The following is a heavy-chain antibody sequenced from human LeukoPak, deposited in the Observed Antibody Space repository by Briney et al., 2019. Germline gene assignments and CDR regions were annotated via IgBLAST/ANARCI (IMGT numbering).Heavy chain of an antibody. D-gene: IGHD6-13*01. CDR3: ARHGSSYSFDC. Sequence: PSETLSLTCTVSGGSISGYYWSWIRQPPGKGLEWIDYITYSGSTNYNPSLKSRVTMSVDTSKNQFSLRLSSVTAADTAVYYCARHGSSYSFDCWGRRTLVTVSS. J-gene: IGHJ4*02. V-gene: IGHV4-59*08. CDR2: ITYSGST. CDR1: GGSISGYY.